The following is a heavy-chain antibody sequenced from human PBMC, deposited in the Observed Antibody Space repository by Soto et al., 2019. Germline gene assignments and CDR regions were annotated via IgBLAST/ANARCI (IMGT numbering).Heavy chain of an antibody. J-gene: IGHJ3*02. CDR3: ASKPVKYGDYGAFDI. Sequence: ASVKVSCKASGYTFTSYYMHWVRQAPGQGLEWMGIINPSGGSTSYAQKFQGRVTMTRDTSTSTVYMELSSLRSEDTAVYYCASKPVKYGDYGAFDIWGQGTMVTVSS. CDR2: INPSGGST. CDR1: GYTFTSYY. D-gene: IGHD4-17*01. V-gene: IGHV1-46*03.